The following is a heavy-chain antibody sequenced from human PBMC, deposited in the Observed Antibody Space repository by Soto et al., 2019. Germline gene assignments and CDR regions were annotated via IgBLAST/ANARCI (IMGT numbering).Heavy chain of an antibody. CDR3: ARDPPPPGYCSGGSCYSNYFGMDV. V-gene: IGHV1-69*13. Sequence: SVKVSCKASGGTFSRYGISWVRQAPGQGLEWMGGIIPIFGTANYAQKFQGRVTITADESTSTAYMELSSLRSEDTAVYYCARDPPPPGYCSGGSCYSNYFGMDVWGQGTTLTVSS. CDR2: IIPIFGTA. D-gene: IGHD2-15*01. J-gene: IGHJ6*01. CDR1: GGTFSRYG.